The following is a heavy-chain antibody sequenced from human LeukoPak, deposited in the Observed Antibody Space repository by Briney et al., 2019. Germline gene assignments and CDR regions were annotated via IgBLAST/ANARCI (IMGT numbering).Heavy chain of an antibody. Sequence: PGGSLRLSCAASGFTVSSNYMSWVRQAPGKGLEWVSVIYSGGSTYYADSVKGRFTISRHNSKNTLYLQMNSLRAEDTAVYYCAVGDIVVVVAAISYYYGMDVWGQGTTVTVSS. V-gene: IGHV3-53*04. J-gene: IGHJ6*02. CDR1: GFTVSSNY. D-gene: IGHD2-15*01. CDR2: IYSGGST. CDR3: AVGDIVVVVAAISYYYGMDV.